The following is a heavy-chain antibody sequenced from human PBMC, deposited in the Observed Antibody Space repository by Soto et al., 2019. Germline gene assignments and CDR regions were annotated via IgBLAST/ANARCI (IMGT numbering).Heavy chain of an antibody. CDR2: IYYSGST. J-gene: IGHJ4*02. V-gene: IGHV4-39*01. CDR1: GGSISSSSYY. CDR3: ARRRVGIVATSGIAAAGAGYFDY. Sequence: SETLSLTCTVSGGSISSSSYYWGWIRQPPGKGLEWIGSIYYSGSTYYNPSLKSRVTISVDTSKNQFSLKLGSVTAADTAVYYCARRRVGIVATSGIAAAGAGYFDYWGQGTLVTVSS. D-gene: IGHD6-13*01.